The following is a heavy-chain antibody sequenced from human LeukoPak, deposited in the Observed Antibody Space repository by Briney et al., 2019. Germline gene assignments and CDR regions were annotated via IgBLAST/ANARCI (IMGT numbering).Heavy chain of an antibody. Sequence: PGWSLRLSCAASGFTFSSYGMHWVRQAPGKGLEWVAVIWYDGSNKYYADSVKGRFTISRDNSKNTLYLQMNSLRAEDTAVYYCARGGPWSYCSGGSCYSQFDYWGQGTLVTVSS. CDR3: ARGGPWSYCSGGSCYSQFDY. V-gene: IGHV3-33*01. J-gene: IGHJ4*02. D-gene: IGHD2-15*01. CDR2: IWYDGSNK. CDR1: GFTFSSYG.